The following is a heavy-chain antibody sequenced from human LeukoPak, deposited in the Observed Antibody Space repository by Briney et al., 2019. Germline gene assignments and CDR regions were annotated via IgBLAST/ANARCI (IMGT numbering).Heavy chain of an antibody. CDR3: ARLRAYYYDSSGYYNFDF. V-gene: IGHV4-39*01. CDR1: GGSTSSSSFY. Sequence: SGTLSLTCTVSGGSTSSSSFYWGWIRQPPGKGLECIGRISYSGRTYYNPSLQSRVTISVDTSKNQFSLRLSSVTAADTAVYYCARLRAYYYDSSGYYNFDFWGQGTLVTVSS. D-gene: IGHD3-22*01. J-gene: IGHJ4*02. CDR2: ISYSGRT.